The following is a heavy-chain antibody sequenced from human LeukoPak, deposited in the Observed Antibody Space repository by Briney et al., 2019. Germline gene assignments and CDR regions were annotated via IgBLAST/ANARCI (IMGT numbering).Heavy chain of an antibody. V-gene: IGHV3-72*01. CDR1: GLKFSDHY. CDR2: SRNKASSYTT. Sequence: GGSLRLSCAASGLKFSDHYIDWVRQAPGRGLEWVGRSRNKASSYTTEYAASVEDRFTISREVSESSLYLQMDSLRTEDTAVFYCGRKSIKAHNRIDVWGQGTTVTVPS. D-gene: IGHD1-1*01. CDR3: GRKSIKAHNRIDV. J-gene: IGHJ6*02.